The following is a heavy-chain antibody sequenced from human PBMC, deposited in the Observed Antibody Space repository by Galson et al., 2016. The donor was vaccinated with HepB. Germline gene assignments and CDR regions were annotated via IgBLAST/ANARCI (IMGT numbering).Heavy chain of an antibody. CDR3: ARATCSGGDFPLYYFDC. V-gene: IGHV3-33*01. D-gene: IGHD2-15*01. Sequence: SLRLSCAASGFTFSAFGMHWVRQAPGKGLEWVAVIWSDGRGQFYADSVKGRFTISRDNSKNTLYLQMNSLRAEDTAVYYCARATCSGGDFPLYYFDCWGQGTLVTVSS. J-gene: IGHJ4*02. CDR2: IWSDGRGQ. CDR1: GFTFSAFG.